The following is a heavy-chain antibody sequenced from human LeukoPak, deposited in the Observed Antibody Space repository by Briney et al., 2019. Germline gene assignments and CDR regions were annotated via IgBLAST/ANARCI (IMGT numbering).Heavy chain of an antibody. J-gene: IGHJ4*02. D-gene: IGHD2-2*01. Sequence: SETLSLTFSVSGYSISSTYYWGWIRQTPGKGLEWIGTIYHVGSPYYSPSLKSRVTISLYTAENQFSLRLDSVTDADTAVYYCARVHPAALNYIDQWGQGTLVTVSS. CDR3: ARVHPAALNYIDQ. V-gene: IGHV4-38-2*02. CDR2: IYHVGSP. CDR1: GYSISSTYY.